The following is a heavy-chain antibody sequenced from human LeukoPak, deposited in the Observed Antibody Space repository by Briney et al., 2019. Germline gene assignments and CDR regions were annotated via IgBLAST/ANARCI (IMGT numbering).Heavy chain of an antibody. CDR1: GFTFSDYA. V-gene: IGHV3-23*01. Sequence: GRSLRLSCATSGFTFSDYAMSWVRQAPGKGLEWVSVISGTGSATYYADSVKGRFTISRDNSKNTLYLQMNSLRAEDTAVYYCAKDPNGDYIGAFDFWGQGIMVTVSS. D-gene: IGHD4-17*01. J-gene: IGHJ3*01. CDR3: AKDPNGDYIGAFDF. CDR2: ISGTGSAT.